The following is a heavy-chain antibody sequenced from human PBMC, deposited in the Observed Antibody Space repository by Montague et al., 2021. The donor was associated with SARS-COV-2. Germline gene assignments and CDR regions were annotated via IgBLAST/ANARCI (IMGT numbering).Heavy chain of an antibody. CDR2: INHSGRT. V-gene: IGHV4-34*01. CDR3: ARGTKSEFTYDYHSSGYAGDY. Sequence: SETLSLTCAVYGGSFSGYYWSWIREPPGKGLEWIGEINHSGRTKYNPSLKSRVTLSVDTSKNQFSLKLSSVTAADTAVYYCARGTKSEFTYDYHSSGYAGDYWGQGTLVTVSS. CDR1: GGSFSGYY. J-gene: IGHJ4*02. D-gene: IGHD3-22*01.